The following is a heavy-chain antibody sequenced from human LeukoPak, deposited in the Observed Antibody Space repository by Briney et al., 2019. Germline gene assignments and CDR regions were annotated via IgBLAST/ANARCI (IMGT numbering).Heavy chain of an antibody. Sequence: SETLSLTCTVSGGFISSGTYYWGWIRQPPGKGLEWIGGIYYSGATGSTYSNPSLKSRVTIPVDTSKNQFSLKLTSVTAADTAVYYCARGLGWAYGMDVWGQGTTVTVSS. J-gene: IGHJ6*02. V-gene: IGHV4-39*01. D-gene: IGHD6-19*01. CDR1: GGFISSGTYY. CDR2: IYYSGATGST. CDR3: ARGLGWAYGMDV.